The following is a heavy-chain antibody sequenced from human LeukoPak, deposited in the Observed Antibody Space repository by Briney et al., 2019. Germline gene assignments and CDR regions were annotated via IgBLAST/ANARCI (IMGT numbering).Heavy chain of an antibody. CDR3: ATDIVGANMDV. CDR1: GFTFSSYS. CDR2: ISSSSSYI. V-gene: IGHV3-21*01. J-gene: IGHJ6*03. D-gene: IGHD1-26*01. Sequence: GGSLRLPCAASGFTFSSYSMNWVRQAPGKGLEWVSSISSSSSYIYYADSVKGRFTISRDNAKNSLYLQMNSLRAEDTAVYYCATDIVGANMDVWGKRTTVTVSS.